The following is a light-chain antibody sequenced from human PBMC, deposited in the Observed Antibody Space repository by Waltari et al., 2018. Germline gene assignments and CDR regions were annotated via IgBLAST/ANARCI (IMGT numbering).Light chain of an antibody. V-gene: IGKV3-20*01. CDR3: QKYGTLPAT. CDR1: QRVSRT. Sequence: EIVLTQSPGTLSLSPGKRATLSCRASQRVSRTLAWYQQKPGQAPRLLIYDASSRATGIPDRFSGSGSGTDFSLTISRLEPEDFAVYYCQKYGTLPATFGQGTKVEIK. CDR2: DAS. J-gene: IGKJ1*01.